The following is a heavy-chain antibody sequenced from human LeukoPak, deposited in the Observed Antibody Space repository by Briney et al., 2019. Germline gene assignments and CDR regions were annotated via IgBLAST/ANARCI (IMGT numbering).Heavy chain of an antibody. CDR2: INHSGST. V-gene: IGHV4-34*01. Sequence: SETLSLTCAVYGDSFSGYYWSWIRQPPGKGLEWIGEINHSGSTNYNPSLKSRVTISVDTSKNQCSLKLSSVTGADTAVNYCSRLGLAAAGKPYYYYMDVWGKGTTVTVSS. D-gene: IGHD6-13*01. CDR1: GDSFSGYY. CDR3: SRLGLAAAGKPYYYYMDV. J-gene: IGHJ6*03.